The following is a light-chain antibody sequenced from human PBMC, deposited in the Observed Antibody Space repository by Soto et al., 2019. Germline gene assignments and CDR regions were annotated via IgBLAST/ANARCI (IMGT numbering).Light chain of an antibody. V-gene: IGKV1-8*01. CDR1: QGISSY. Sequence: AIRMTQSPSAFSASTGDRVTITCRASQGISSYLAWYQQKPGMAPKLLIYAASTLQSGVPSRFSGSGSGTDFTLTISYIQSDDFATYFCQQYYSYPFAFGPGTKVDIK. J-gene: IGKJ3*01. CDR2: AAS. CDR3: QQYYSYPFA.